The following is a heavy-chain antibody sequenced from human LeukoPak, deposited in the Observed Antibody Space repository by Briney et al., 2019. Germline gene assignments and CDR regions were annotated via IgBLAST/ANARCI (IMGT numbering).Heavy chain of an antibody. Sequence: SVKVSCKASGGTFSSYAISWVRQAPGQGLEWMGGIIPIFGTANYAQKFQGRVTITADESTSTAYMELSSLRSVDTAVYYCARVRWELGAFDIWGQGTMVTVSS. J-gene: IGHJ3*02. D-gene: IGHD1-26*01. CDR3: ARVRWELGAFDI. CDR2: IIPIFGTA. CDR1: GGTFSSYA. V-gene: IGHV1-69*13.